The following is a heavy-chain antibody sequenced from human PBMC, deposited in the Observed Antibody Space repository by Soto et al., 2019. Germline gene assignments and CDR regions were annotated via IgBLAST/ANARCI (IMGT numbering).Heavy chain of an antibody. CDR2: PGAYRGNT. CDR3: ASDHPDYGDYVFDY. Sequence: ASVKVSCKASGYTFTNYGISWVRPAPGQGLEWMGWPGAYRGNTNYAQKFQGRLTMTTDTSTSTAYMELRSLRSDDTAVYYCASDHPDYGDYVFDYGGQGTLVTVSS. J-gene: IGHJ4*02. V-gene: IGHV1-18*04. CDR1: GYTFTNYG. D-gene: IGHD4-17*01.